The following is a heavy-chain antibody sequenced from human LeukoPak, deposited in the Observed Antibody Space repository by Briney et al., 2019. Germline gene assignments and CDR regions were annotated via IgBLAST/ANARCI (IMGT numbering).Heavy chain of an antibody. CDR1: GGSISSSSYY. J-gene: IGHJ4*02. CDR2: IYYSGST. Sequence: SETLSLTCTVSGGSISSSSYYWGWIRQPPGKGLEWIGSIYYSGSTYYNPSLKSRVTISVDTSNNQFSLKLSSVTAADTAVYYCAGYQGSYYNSPFDYWGQGTLVTVSS. CDR3: AGYQGSYYNSPFDY. D-gene: IGHD3-10*01. V-gene: IGHV4-39*07.